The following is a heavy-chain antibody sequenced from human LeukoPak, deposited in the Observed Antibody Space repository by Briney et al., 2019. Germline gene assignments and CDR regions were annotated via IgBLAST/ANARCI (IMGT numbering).Heavy chain of an antibody. CDR3: ASLYLRLDH. CDR2: IYYTGNT. CDR1: GVSISSSNSY. Sequence: SETLSLTCTVSGVSISSSNSYWGWIRQPPGKGLEWIGSIYYTGNTYYNASLKSRVTISIDTSKNQISLRLTSVTVTDTAMYYCASLYLRLDHWGQGTLVTVSS. J-gene: IGHJ4*02. D-gene: IGHD6-19*01. V-gene: IGHV4-39*01.